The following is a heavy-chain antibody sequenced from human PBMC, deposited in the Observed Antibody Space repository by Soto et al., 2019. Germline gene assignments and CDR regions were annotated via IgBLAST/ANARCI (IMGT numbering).Heavy chain of an antibody. D-gene: IGHD6-19*01. CDR1: GFSLSTSGMC. J-gene: IGHJ6*02. CDR2: IDWDDDK. CDR3: ARWTTVAGSDGMDV. V-gene: IGHV2-70*01. Sequence: SGPALVNPTQTLTPACSFCGFSLSTSGMCVSWIRQPPGKALEWLALIDWDDDKYYSTSLKTRLTISKDTSKNQVVLTMTNMDPVDTATYYCARWTTVAGSDGMDVWGQGTTVTSP.